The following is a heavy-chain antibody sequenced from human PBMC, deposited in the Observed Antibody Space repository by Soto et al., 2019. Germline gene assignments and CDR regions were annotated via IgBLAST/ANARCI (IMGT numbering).Heavy chain of an antibody. V-gene: IGHV3-23*01. J-gene: IGHJ1*01. CDR2: ISSSGGST. CDR3: AKVAGYSSGWGYFQH. CDR1: GFTFSSYS. Sequence: GGSLRLSCAASGFTFSSYSMNWVRQAPGKGLEWVSSISSSGGSTYYADSVKGRFTISRDNSKNTLYLQMNSLRAEDTAVYYCAKVAGYSSGWGYFQHWGQGTLVTVS. D-gene: IGHD6-19*01.